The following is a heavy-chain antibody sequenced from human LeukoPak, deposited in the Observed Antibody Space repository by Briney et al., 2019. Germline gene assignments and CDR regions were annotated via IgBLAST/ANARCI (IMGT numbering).Heavy chain of an antibody. CDR3: ARGYSSSWSLDY. V-gene: IGHV4-4*07. J-gene: IGHJ4*02. CDR2: IYTSGNT. Sequence: PSETLSLTCTVSGGSISSYYWTWIRQPAGKGLGWIGRIYTSGNTNYNPSLKSRVTISVDKSKNQFSLKLSSVTAADTAVYYCARGYSSSWSLDYWGQGTLVTVSS. D-gene: IGHD6-13*01. CDR1: GGSISSYY.